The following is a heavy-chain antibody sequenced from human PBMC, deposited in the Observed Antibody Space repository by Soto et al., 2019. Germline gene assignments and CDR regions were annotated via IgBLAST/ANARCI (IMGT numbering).Heavy chain of an antibody. CDR1: GFTFSSYG. Sequence: QVQLVESGGGVVQPGRSLRLSCAASGFTFSSYGMNWVRQAPGKGLEWVAVIWYDGSNKYYADSVKGRFTISRDNSKNTPYLQMNSLRAEDTAVYYCARGNLGYCSGGSCYPPAGAGWYFDYWGQGTLVTVSS. J-gene: IGHJ4*02. V-gene: IGHV3-33*01. CDR3: ARGNLGYCSGGSCYPPAGAGWYFDY. CDR2: IWYDGSNK. D-gene: IGHD2-15*01.